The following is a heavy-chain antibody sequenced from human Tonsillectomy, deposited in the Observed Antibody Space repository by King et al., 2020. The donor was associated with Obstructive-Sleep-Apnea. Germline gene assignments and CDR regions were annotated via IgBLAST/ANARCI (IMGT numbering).Heavy chain of an antibody. CDR3: TRDRADGSGSYELDYFDY. CDR2: IRSKAYGGTT. Sequence: VQLVESGGGLVQPGRSLRLSCTASGFTFGDYAMSWFRQAPGKGLEWVGFIRSKAYGGTTEYAASVKGRFTISRDESKSIAYLQMNSLKTEDTAVYYCTRDRADGSGSYELDYFDYWGQGTLVTVSS. CDR1: GFTFGDYA. J-gene: IGHJ4*02. V-gene: IGHV3-49*03. D-gene: IGHD3-10*01.